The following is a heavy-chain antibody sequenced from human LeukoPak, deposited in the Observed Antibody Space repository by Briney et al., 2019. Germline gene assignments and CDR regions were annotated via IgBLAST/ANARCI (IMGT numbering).Heavy chain of an antibody. D-gene: IGHD3-22*01. J-gene: IGHJ4*02. CDR1: GFTFSNAW. CDR3: TGLVDYYDSSGYFIDY. CDR2: IKSKTDGGTT. Sequence: KPGGSLRLSCAASGFTFSNAWMSWVRQAPGKGLEWVGRIKSKTDGGTTDYAAPVKGRFTISRDDSKNTLYLQTNSLKTEDTAVYYCTGLVDYYDSSGYFIDYWGQGTLVTVSS. V-gene: IGHV3-15*01.